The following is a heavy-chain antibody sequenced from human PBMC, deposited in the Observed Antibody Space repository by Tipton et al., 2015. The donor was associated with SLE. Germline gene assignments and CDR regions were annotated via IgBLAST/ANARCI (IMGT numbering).Heavy chain of an antibody. Sequence: SLRLSCAASGFTFSSYGMSWVRQAPGKGLEWVSAISGSGGSTYYADSVKGRFTISRDNSRNTLYLQMNSLRAEDTAVYYCAKMRIQLWLLDYWGQGTLVTVSS. CDR1: GFTFSSYG. CDR2: ISGSGGST. V-gene: IGHV3-23*01. J-gene: IGHJ4*02. CDR3: AKMRIQLWLLDY. D-gene: IGHD5-18*01.